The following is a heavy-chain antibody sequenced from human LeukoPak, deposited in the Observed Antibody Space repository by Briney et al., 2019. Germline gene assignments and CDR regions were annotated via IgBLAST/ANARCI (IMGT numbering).Heavy chain of an antibody. Sequence: GGALRLSCAPSGYSFRSYSINWVRQAARKGLAWVSSISVRSNYIYYADSVRGRFSLSRDDARDSLYLQVNSLRAEDTAVYYCVRLRRNSDTSGFYYYYDYWGQGTLVTVSS. CDR3: VRLRRNSDTSGFYYYYDY. CDR1: GYSFRSYS. V-gene: IGHV3-21*01. J-gene: IGHJ4*02. D-gene: IGHD3-22*01. CDR2: ISVRSNYI.